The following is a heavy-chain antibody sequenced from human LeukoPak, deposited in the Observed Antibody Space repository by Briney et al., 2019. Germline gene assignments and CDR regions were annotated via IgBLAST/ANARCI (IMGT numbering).Heavy chain of an antibody. CDR2: IYPGDSYT. CDR3: ARQGNYYDSNGYLDY. D-gene: IGHD3-22*01. CDR1: GYSFTSYW. Sequence: GESLKISCKGSGYSFTSYWLAWVSHMPGKGLEWMGIIYPGDSYTTYSPSFRGQVTISADKSISTAYLQWSSLKASDTAMYYCARQGNYYDSNGYLDYWGQGTLVTVSS. J-gene: IGHJ4*02. V-gene: IGHV5-51*01.